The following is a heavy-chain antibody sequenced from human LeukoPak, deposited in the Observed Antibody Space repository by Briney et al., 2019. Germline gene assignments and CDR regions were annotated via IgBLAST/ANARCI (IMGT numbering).Heavy chain of an antibody. V-gene: IGHV4-39*01. Sequence: SETLSLTCTVSGGSISSSSYYWGWIRQPPGKGLEWIGSIYYSGSTYYNPSLKSRVTISVDTSKNQFSLKLSSVTAADTAVYYCAGVRYFDWLLSDWGQGTLVTVSS. D-gene: IGHD3-9*01. CDR3: AGVRYFDWLLSD. J-gene: IGHJ4*02. CDR1: GGSISSSSYY. CDR2: IYYSGST.